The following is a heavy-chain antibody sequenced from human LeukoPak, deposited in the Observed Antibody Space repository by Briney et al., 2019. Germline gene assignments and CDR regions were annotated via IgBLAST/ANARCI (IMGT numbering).Heavy chain of an antibody. CDR2: IVVGSGNT. D-gene: IGHD3-10*01. V-gene: IGHV1-58*01. CDR3: AADRAGSYLRFVY. J-gene: IGHJ4*02. Sequence: SVKVSCKASGFTFTSSVVQWVRQARGQRLEWIGWIVVGSGNTNYAQKFQERVTIARDMSTSTAYMELSSLRFEDTAVYYCAADRAGSYLRFVYWGQGTPVTVSS. CDR1: GFTFTSSV.